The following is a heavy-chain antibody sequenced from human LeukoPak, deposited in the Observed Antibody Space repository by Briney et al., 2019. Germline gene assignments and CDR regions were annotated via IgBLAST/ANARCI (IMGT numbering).Heavy chain of an antibody. J-gene: IGHJ5*02. V-gene: IGHV4-31*03. CDR2: IYYSGST. D-gene: IGHD6-19*01. CDR3: ARGSSGWSNWFDP. Sequence: NPSETLSLTCTVSGGSISSGGYYWSWIRQHPGKGLEWIGYIYYSGSTYYNPSLKSRVTISVDTSKNQFSLKLSSVTAADTAVYYCARGSSGWSNWFDPWGQGTLVTVSS. CDR1: GGSISSGGYY.